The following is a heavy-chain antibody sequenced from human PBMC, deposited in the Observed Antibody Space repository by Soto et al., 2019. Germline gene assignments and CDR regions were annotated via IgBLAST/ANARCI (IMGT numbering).Heavy chain of an antibody. Sequence: GGSLRLSCAASGFTFSDYYMSWIRQAPGKGLEWVSYTSSSSSYTNYADSVKGRFTISRDNAKNSLYLQMNSLRAEDTAVYYCARGSTFGGVTRPGQYYYYYYGMDVWGQGTTVTVSS. D-gene: IGHD3-16*01. CDR2: TSSSSSYT. CDR3: ARGSTFGGVTRPGQYYYYYYGMDV. J-gene: IGHJ6*02. V-gene: IGHV3-11*06. CDR1: GFTFSDYY.